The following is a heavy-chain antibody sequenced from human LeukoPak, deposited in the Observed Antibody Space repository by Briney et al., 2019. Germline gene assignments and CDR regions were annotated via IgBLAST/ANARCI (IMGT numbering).Heavy chain of an antibody. CDR3: ARRGELPFCDY. CDR1: GGSISSYY. J-gene: IGHJ4*02. D-gene: IGHD1-26*01. Sequence: SETLSLTCTVSGGSISSYYWSWIRQPPGKGLEWIGEINHSGSTNYNPSLKSRVTISVDTSKNQFSLKLSSVTAADTAVYYCARRGELPFCDYWGQGTLVTVSS. V-gene: IGHV4-34*01. CDR2: INHSGST.